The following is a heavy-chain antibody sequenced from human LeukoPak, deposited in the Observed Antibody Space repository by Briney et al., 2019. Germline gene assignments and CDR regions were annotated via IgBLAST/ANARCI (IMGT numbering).Heavy chain of an antibody. CDR1: GGSISNGIYY. CDR2: INYSGST. J-gene: IGHJ4*02. Sequence: SQTLSLTCTVSGGSISNGIYYWSWLRQHPGKGLEWIGYINYSGSTYYNPSLKSRVTISVDTSKNQFSLKLSSVTAADTAVYYCARSSSYYGDSPFDYWGQGTLGTVSS. D-gene: IGHD4-17*01. V-gene: IGHV4-30-4*08. CDR3: ARSSSYYGDSPFDY.